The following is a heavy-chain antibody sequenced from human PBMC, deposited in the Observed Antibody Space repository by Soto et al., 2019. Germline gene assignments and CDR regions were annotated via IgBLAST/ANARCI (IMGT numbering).Heavy chain of an antibody. CDR3: ARDTIAVAGLFDY. J-gene: IGHJ4*02. CDR2: ISYDGSNK. Sequence: GGSLRLSCAASGFTFSSYAMHWVRQAPGKGLEWVAVISYDGSNKYYADSAKGQFTISRDNSKNTLYLQMNSLRAEDTAVYYCARDTIAVAGLFDYWGQGTLVTVSS. V-gene: IGHV3-30-3*01. CDR1: GFTFSSYA. D-gene: IGHD6-19*01.